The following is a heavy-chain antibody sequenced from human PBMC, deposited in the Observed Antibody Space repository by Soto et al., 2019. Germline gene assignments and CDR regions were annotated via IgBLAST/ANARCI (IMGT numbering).Heavy chain of an antibody. CDR1: GYSISSGYY. D-gene: IGHD6-13*01. CDR2: INHSGST. Sequence: PSETLSLTCAVSGYSISSGYYWSWIRQPPGKGLEWIGEINHSGSTNYNPSLKSRVTISVDTSKNQFSLKLSSVTAADTAVYYCARGQSSIAAAVPYYFDYWGQGTLVTVSS. V-gene: IGHV4-34*01. J-gene: IGHJ4*02. CDR3: ARGQSSIAAAVPYYFDY.